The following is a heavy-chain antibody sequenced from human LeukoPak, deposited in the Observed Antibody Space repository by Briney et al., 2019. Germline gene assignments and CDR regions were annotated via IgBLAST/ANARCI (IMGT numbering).Heavy chain of an antibody. V-gene: IGHV4-39*01. CDR2: IYYSGST. CDR1: GGSISSSSYY. Sequence: SETLSLTCTVSGGSISSSSYYWGWIRQPPGKGLEWIGSIYYSGSTYYNPSLKSRVTISVDTSKNQFSLKLSSVTAADTAVYYCASGYYDSSGYYCWPTGCDYWGQGTLVTVSS. J-gene: IGHJ4*02. D-gene: IGHD3-22*01. CDR3: ASGYYDSSGYYCWPTGCDY.